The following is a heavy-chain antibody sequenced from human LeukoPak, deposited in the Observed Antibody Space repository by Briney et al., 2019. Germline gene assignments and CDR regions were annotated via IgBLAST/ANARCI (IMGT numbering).Heavy chain of an antibody. D-gene: IGHD3-9*01. V-gene: IGHV4-39*01. Sequence: SETLSLTCTVSGGSISSSSYYWGWIRQPPGKGLEWIGSIYYSGSTYYNPSLKSRVTISVDTSKNQFSLKLSSVTAADTGVYYCARQGILTGYYLVDYWGQGTLVTVSS. CDR1: GGSISSSSYY. CDR3: ARQGILTGYYLVDY. CDR2: IYYSGST. J-gene: IGHJ4*02.